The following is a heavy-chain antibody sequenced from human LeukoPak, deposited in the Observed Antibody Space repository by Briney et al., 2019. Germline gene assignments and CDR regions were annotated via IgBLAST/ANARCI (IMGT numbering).Heavy chain of an antibody. CDR3: TTKVWSYYYYYGMDV. V-gene: IGHV3-15*01. J-gene: IGHJ6*04. Sequence: GGFLRLSCAASGFTFSNAWMSWVRQAPGKGLEWVGRKSKTDGGTTDYAAPVKGRFTISRDDSKNTLYLQMNSLKTEDTAVYYCTTKVWSYYYYYGMDVWGKGTTVTVSS. D-gene: IGHD3-3*01. CDR1: GFTFSNAW. CDR2: KSKTDGGTT.